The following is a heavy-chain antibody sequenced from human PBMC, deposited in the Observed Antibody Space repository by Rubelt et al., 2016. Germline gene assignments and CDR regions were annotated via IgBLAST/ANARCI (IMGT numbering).Heavy chain of an antibody. D-gene: IGHD6-19*01. Sequence: ASGFLFSSHWMSWVRQAPGKGLEWVANINQDGGERYYVDSVKGRFTISRDNAKNSLYLQMDTLRVEDTAVYYCARDSIVAVAGRSFDYWGQGTLVTVSS. J-gene: IGHJ4*02. V-gene: IGHV3-7*01. CDR3: ARDSIVAVAGRSFDY. CDR1: GFLFSSHW. CDR2: INQDGGER.